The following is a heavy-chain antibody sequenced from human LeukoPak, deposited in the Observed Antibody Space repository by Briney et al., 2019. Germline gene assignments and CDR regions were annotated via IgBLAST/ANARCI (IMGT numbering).Heavy chain of an antibody. D-gene: IGHD4-23*01. J-gene: IGHJ6*03. CDR1: GFTFSSYG. Sequence: GGSLRLSCAASGFTFSSYGMSWVRQAPGKGLEWVSSISSSSSYIYYADSVKGRFTISRHNAKSSLYLQMNSLSAEDTAVYYCARDGDTVLTRGYYYYLDVWGKGTTVTVSS. CDR3: ARDGDTVLTRGYYYYLDV. V-gene: IGHV3-21*01. CDR2: ISSSSSYI.